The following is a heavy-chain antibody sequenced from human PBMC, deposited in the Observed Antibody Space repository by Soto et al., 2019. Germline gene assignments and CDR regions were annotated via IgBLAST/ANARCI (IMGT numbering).Heavy chain of an antibody. J-gene: IGHJ6*02. CDR2: IRSKANSYAT. D-gene: IGHD1-26*01. V-gene: IGHV3-73*01. Sequence: VGSLRICCAASWFTFSGSAMHWVRQASGKGLAWVGRIRSKANSYATAYAASVKGRFTISRDDSKNTAYLQMNSLKTEDTAVYYCTRPGWETAQIYYYGMDVWGQGTTVTVSS. CDR1: WFTFSGSA. CDR3: TRPGWETAQIYYYGMDV.